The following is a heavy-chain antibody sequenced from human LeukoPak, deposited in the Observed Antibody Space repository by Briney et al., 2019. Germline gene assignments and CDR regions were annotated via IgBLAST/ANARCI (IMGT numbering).Heavy chain of an antibody. V-gene: IGHV3-7*01. CDR1: GSTLSGYW. Sequence: GGSLRLSCAASGSTLSGYWMSRVRQAPGKGLEWVARLHADGIERYYVDPVKGRFTISRDNAKNSLHLQMYSLRLDDTAVYYCARGGYSFDYLGQGTLVTVSS. CDR2: LHADGIER. J-gene: IGHJ4*02. CDR3: ARGGYSFDY. D-gene: IGHD5-12*01.